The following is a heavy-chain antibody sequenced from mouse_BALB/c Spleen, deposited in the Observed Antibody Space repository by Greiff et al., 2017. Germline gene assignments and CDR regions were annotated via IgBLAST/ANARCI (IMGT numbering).Heavy chain of an antibody. V-gene: IGHV1S130*01. CDR3: ARLGLRGAMDY. Sequence: VQLQQSGSVLVRPGASVKLSCKASGYTFTSSWMHWAKQRPGQGLEWIGEIHPNSGNTNYNEKFKGKATLTVDTSSSTAYVDLSSLTSEDSAVYYCARLGLRGAMDYWGQGTSVTVSS. CDR2: IHPNSGNT. D-gene: IGHD4-1*01. J-gene: IGHJ4*01. CDR1: GYTFTSSW.